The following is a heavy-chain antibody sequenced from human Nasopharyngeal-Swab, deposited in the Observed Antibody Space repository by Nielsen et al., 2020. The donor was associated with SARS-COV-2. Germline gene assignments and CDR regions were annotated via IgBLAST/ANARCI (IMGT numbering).Heavy chain of an antibody. J-gene: IGHJ4*02. D-gene: IGHD3-22*01. V-gene: IGHV1-3*01. CDR1: GYTFTSYA. CDR2: INAGNGNT. CDR3: ARDQSSSYYYDSSGYSY. Sequence: SVKVSCKASGYTFTSYAMHWVRQAPGQRLEWMGWINAGNGNTKYSQKFQGRVTITRDTSASTAYMELSSLRSEDTAVYYCARDQSSSYYYDSSGYSYWGQGTLVTVSS.